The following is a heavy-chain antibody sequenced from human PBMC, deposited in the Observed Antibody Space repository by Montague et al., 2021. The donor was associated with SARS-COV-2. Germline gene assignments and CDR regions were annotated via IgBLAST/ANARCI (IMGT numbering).Heavy chain of an antibody. D-gene: IGHD3-22*01. V-gene: IGHV4-34*01. J-gene: IGHJ4*02. CDR2: IKQSGST. Sequence: SETLSLTCGVYGGSFGDDHWSWIRQPPGKGLEWIGDIKQSGSTNYNPSLKSRVTMTVDTSKNQFSLKLTSVTAADTAAYFCARGHLSVSMIVVVFTSASYYFDYWGQGAQVTVSS. CDR1: GGSFGDDH. CDR3: ARGHLSVSMIVVVFTSASYYFDY.